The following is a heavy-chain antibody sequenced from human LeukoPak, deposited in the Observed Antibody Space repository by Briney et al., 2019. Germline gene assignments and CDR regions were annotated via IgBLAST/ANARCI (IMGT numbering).Heavy chain of an antibody. CDR2: ISSSSRTI. CDR3: ARDWGYSYAYPFDY. CDR1: RFTFSIHS. D-gene: IGHD5-18*01. J-gene: IGHJ4*02. Sequence: GGSLRLSCAVSRFTFSIHSMNWVRQAPGKGLEWVSYISSSSRTIYYSDSVKGRFTISRDNAKNSLYLQMNSLRDEDTAVYYCARDWGYSYAYPFDYWGQGVLVTVSS. V-gene: IGHV3-48*02.